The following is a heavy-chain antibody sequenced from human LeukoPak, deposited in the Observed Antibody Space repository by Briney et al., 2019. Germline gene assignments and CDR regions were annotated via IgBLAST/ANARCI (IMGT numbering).Heavy chain of an antibody. J-gene: IGHJ3*01. CDR2: IYPGDSGP. CDR1: GYRFTSYC. D-gene: IGHD3-10*01. V-gene: IGHV5-51*01. Sequence: GESLKISCKVSGYRFTSYCIGWVRQMPGKGLEWMGIIYPGDSGPTYSPSYQGQVTISVDKSINTAYLQWSSLQASDTAMYYCGMSGDRVSLQDDVFDVWGQGTVVSVST. CDR3: GMSGDRVSLQDDVFDV.